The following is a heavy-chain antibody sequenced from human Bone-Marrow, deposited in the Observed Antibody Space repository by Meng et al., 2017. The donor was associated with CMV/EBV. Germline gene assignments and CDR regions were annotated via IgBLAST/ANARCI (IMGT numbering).Heavy chain of an antibody. J-gene: IGHJ3*02. CDR3: ARDPFIKAFDI. CDR1: GFTFSDYW. V-gene: IGHV3-7*01. CDR2: IKEDGSEK. Sequence: GGSLRXSXAASGFTFSDYWMTWLRQAPGGGLELVAHIKEDGSEKYFVGSVKGRFTISRDNAKNSLYLQMNSLRAEDTAVYYCARDPFIKAFDIWGQGTMVTVSS.